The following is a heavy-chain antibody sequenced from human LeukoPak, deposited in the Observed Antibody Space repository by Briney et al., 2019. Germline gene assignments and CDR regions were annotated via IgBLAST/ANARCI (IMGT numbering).Heavy chain of an antibody. J-gene: IGHJ4*02. Sequence: PSETLSLTCTVSGGSISSGSYYWSWIRQPAGKGLEWIGRIYTSGSTNYNPSLKSRVTISVDRSKNQFSLKLSSVTAADTAVYYCAREAGYSYGPDYWGQGTLVTVSS. D-gene: IGHD5-18*01. CDR1: GGSISSGSYY. V-gene: IGHV4-61*02. CDR2: IYTSGST. CDR3: AREAGYSYGPDY.